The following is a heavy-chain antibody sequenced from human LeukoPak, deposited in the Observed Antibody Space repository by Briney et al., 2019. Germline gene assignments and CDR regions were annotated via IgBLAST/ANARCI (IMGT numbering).Heavy chain of an antibody. D-gene: IGHD3-16*02. CDR1: GGSFSGYY. J-gene: IGHJ4*02. CDR2: INHSGST. CDR3: ARTRLGDYIWGSYRNYPSAYYFDY. V-gene: IGHV4-34*01. Sequence: SETLSLTCAVYGGSFSGYYWSWIRQPPGKGLEWIGEINHSGSTNYNPSLKSRVTISVDTSKNQFSLRLSSVTAADTAVYHCARTRLGDYIWGSYRNYPSAYYFDYWGQGTLVTVSS.